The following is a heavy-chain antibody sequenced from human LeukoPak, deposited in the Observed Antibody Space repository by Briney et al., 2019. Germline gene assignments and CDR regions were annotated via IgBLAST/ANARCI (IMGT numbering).Heavy chain of an antibody. CDR3: ASWGEGALDN. V-gene: IGHV3-48*01. Sequence: GGSLRLSCAASGFTFSSYSMNWVRQAPGKGLEWISYISTSTTTIYYANSVKGRFTISRDNAKKSLYLQMNSLRVEDTGVYYCASWGEGALDNWGQGTLVTVSS. CDR1: GFTFSSYS. D-gene: IGHD1-26*01. J-gene: IGHJ4*02. CDR2: ISTSTTTI.